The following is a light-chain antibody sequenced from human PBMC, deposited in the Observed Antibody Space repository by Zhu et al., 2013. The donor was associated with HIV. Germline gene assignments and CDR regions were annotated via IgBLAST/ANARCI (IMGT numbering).Light chain of an antibody. CDR2: DDG. CDR3: QVWDNISDHVV. J-gene: IGLJ2*01. CDR1: NIGSKS. V-gene: IGLV3-21*03. Sequence: SYVLTQPPSVSVAPGKTARITCGGNNIGSKSVHWYQQKPGQAPVLVVSDDGDPPSGIPERFSGSNSGTTATLTISRVEAGDEADYYCQVWDNISDHVVFGGGTKLTVL.